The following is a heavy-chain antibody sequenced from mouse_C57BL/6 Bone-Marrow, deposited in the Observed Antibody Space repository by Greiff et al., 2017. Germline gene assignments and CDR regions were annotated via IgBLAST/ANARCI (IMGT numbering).Heavy chain of an antibody. CDR2: IDPSDSYT. CDR3: AILEAMDY. J-gene: IGHJ4*01. V-gene: IGHV1-50*01. CDR1: GYTFTSYW. Sequence: VQLQQPGAELVKPGASVKLSCKASGYTFTSYWMQWVKQRPGQGLEWIGEIDPSDSYTNYNQKFKGKATLTVDTSSSTAYMQLRSLTSEDSAVYYCAILEAMDYWGQGTSVTVAS.